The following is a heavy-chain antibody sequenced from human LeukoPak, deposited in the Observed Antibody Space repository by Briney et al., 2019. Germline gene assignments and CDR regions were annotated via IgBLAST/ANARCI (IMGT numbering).Heavy chain of an antibody. Sequence: PGGSLRLSCAASGFTFDNYAMHWVRQAPGKGLEWVSLISGDGGSTYYADSVKGRFTISRDNSKNSLYLQMSSLTTEDTALYYCAKAGGYSYLPFDYWGQGTLDTVSS. D-gene: IGHD5-18*01. V-gene: IGHV3-43*02. J-gene: IGHJ4*02. CDR2: ISGDGGST. CDR3: AKAGGYSYLPFDY. CDR1: GFTFDNYA.